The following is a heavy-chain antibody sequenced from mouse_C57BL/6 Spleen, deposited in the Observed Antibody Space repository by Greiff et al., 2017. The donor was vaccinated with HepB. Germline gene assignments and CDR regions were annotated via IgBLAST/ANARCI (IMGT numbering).Heavy chain of an antibody. CDR2: IRNKANNHAT. D-gene: IGHD2-4*01. V-gene: IGHV6-6*01. CDR1: GFTFSDAW. CDR3: SLIYYDYDYYAMDY. J-gene: IGHJ4*01. Sequence: EVKVEESGGGLVQPGGSMKLSCAASGFTFSDAWMDWVRQSPEKGLEWVAEIRNKANNHATYYAESVKGRFTISRDDSKSSVYLQMNSLRAEDTGIYYCSLIYYDYDYYAMDYWGQGTSVTVSS.